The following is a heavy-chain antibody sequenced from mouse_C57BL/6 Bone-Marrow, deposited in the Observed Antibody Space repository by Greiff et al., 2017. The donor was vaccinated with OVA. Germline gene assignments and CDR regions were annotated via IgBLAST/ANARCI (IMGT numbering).Heavy chain of an antibody. J-gene: IGHJ3*01. D-gene: IGHD2-5*01. V-gene: IGHV3-6*01. CDR3: AISYYSNYESY. Sequence: EVKLQESGPGLVKPSQSLSLTCSVTGYSITSGYYWNWIRQFPGNKLEWMGYISYDGSNNYNPSLKNRISITRDTSKNQFFLKLNSVTTEDTATYYCAISYYSNYESYWGQGTLVTVSA. CDR1: GYSITSGYY. CDR2: ISYDGSN.